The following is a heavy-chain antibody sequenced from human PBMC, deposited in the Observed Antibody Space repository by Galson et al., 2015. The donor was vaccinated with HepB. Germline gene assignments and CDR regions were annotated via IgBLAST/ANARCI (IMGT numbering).Heavy chain of an antibody. CDR2: ISGNSDLT. CDR3: ARGHTTITRHLDY. CDR1: GFTFGTYS. J-gene: IGHJ4*02. D-gene: IGHD5-24*01. Sequence: SLRLSCAASGFTFGTYSMSWVRQIPGKGLEWVSIISGNSDLTYYADSVKGRFSISRDNSKNTLDLQMSSLGPEDTAVYYCARGHTTITRHLDYWGLGTLVTASS. V-gene: IGHV3-23*01.